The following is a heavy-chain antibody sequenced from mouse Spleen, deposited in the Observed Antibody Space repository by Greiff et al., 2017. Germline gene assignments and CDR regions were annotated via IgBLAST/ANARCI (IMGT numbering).Heavy chain of an antibody. CDR2: ISSGSSTI. V-gene: IGHV5-17*01. Sequence: EVMLVESGGGLVKPGGSLKLSCAASGFTFSDYGMHWVRQAPEKGLEWVAYISSGSSTIYYADTVKGRFTISRDNAKNTLFLQMTSLRSEDTAMYYCATAYYGNYWFAYWGQGTLVTVSA. D-gene: IGHD2-10*01. CDR3: ATAYYGNYWFAY. J-gene: IGHJ3*01. CDR1: GFTFSDYG.